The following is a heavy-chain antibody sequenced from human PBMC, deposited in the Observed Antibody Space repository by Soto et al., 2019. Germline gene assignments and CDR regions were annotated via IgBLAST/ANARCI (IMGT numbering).Heavy chain of an antibody. CDR2: ISASGVST. D-gene: IGHD3-3*01. V-gene: IGHV3-23*01. J-gene: IGHJ6*02. Sequence: PGGSLRLSCAASEFIFSRYAMNWVRQAPGKGLEWVSSISASGVSTYYADVVEGRFSISRDNSHNTLYLQMNSLRADDTAIYYCAKAPSGVILPYSLDVWGQGTTVTVSS. CDR3: AKAPSGVILPYSLDV. CDR1: EFIFSRYA.